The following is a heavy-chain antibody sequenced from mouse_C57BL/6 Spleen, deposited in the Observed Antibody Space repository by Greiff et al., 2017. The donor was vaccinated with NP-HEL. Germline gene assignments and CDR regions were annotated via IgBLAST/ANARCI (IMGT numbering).Heavy chain of an antibody. Sequence: QVQLQQSGAELVKPGASVKISCKASGYAFSSYWMNWVKQRPGKGLEWIGQIYPGVGDTNYNGKFKGKATLTADKSSSTAYMQLSSLTSEDSAVYFCARWGSSRGYYAMDYWGQGTSVTVSS. D-gene: IGHD1-1*01. CDR2: IYPGVGDT. CDR3: ARWGSSRGYYAMDY. V-gene: IGHV1-80*01. CDR1: GYAFSSYW. J-gene: IGHJ4*01.